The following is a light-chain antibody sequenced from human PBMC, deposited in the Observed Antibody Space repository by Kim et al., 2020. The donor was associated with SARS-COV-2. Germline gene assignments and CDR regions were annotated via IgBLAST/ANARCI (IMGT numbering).Light chain of an antibody. CDR2: GAS. V-gene: IGKV3-20*01. CDR3: QQYGSSPAT. J-gene: IGKJ1*01. CDR1: QTVTSNY. Sequence: EIVFTQSPGTLSLSPGERATLSCRASQTVTSNYLAWYQQKPGQAPRLLIYGASSRATGISDRFSGSGSGTDFTLTISRLEPEDFAVYYCQQYGSSPATFGQGTKVDIK.